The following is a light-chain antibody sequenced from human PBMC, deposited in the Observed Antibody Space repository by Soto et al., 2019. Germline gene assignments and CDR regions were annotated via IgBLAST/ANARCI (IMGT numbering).Light chain of an antibody. V-gene: IGKV3-20*01. CDR3: QQYGSSPRIT. CDR1: QSVSSSY. J-gene: IGKJ5*01. Sequence: DIVMTQSPATLSVSPGERATLSCRASQSVSSSYLACYQQHPGQAPRLLIYGASSRAPGSPDRCSGSGSGTDFTLTISRLEPEDFAVYYCQQYGSSPRITFGQGTRLEIK. CDR2: GAS.